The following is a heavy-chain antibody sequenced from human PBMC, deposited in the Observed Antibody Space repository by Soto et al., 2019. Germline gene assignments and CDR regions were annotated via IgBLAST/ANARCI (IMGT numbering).Heavy chain of an antibody. CDR2: IYYSGSS. CDR1: GGSLRGHY. J-gene: IGHJ4*02. Sequence: ASVTLPLTWTVSGGSLRGHYWSWMRQPPGKGLECIGYIYYSGSSNYNPSLKSRVTISVDTSKTQFSLKLSSVTAADTAVYYCARGPTVTTSDSFDYWGQGTLVTVSS. V-gene: IGHV4-59*11. CDR3: ARGPTVTTSDSFDY. D-gene: IGHD4-17*01.